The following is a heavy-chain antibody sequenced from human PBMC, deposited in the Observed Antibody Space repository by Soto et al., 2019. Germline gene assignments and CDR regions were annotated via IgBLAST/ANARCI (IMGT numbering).Heavy chain of an antibody. CDR2: FVPMFGSA. CDR3: AREDDTTGHYSWFDP. V-gene: IGHV1-69*13. J-gene: IGHJ5*02. D-gene: IGHD3-22*01. Sequence: SVKVSCKPSGVSFDSFTFSWVRQAPGQGLEWMGGFVPMFGSASVAQRFQGRVRITADASTGIGYMELSDLRSDDSAIYYCAREDDTTGHYSWFDPCGQGTIVTVYS. CDR1: GVSFDSFT.